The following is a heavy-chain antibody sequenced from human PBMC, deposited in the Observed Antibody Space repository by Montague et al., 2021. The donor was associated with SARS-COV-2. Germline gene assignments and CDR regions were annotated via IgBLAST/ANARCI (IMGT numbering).Heavy chain of an antibody. Sequence: TLSLTCTVSGGSISSGSYYWSWIRQPAGKGLEWIGRIYTSGSTYYNPSLKSRVTISVDTSKNQYSLQLSSVTAADTAVYYCASGCSGGSCYPNPFSTWGQGTLVTVSS. J-gene: IGHJ4*03. D-gene: IGHD2-15*01. CDR1: GGSISSGSYY. CDR2: IYTSGST. V-gene: IGHV4-61*02. CDR3: ASGCSGGSCYPNPFST.